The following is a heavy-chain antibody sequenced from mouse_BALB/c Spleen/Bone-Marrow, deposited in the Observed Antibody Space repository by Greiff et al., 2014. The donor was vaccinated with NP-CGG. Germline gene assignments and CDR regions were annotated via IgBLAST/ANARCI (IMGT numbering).Heavy chain of an antibody. D-gene: IGHD2-1*01. CDR3: ARRNGNYYFDY. J-gene: IGHJ2*01. CDR1: GYSITSGYS. V-gene: IGHV3-1*02. Sequence: EVQLQQSGPDLVEPSQSLSLTCPVTGYSITSGYSWHWIRQFPGNKLEWMGYIHYSGTTNYNPSLKSRISITRDTSKNQFFLQLNSVTTEDTATYYCARRNGNYYFDYWGQGTTLTVSS. CDR2: IHYSGTT.